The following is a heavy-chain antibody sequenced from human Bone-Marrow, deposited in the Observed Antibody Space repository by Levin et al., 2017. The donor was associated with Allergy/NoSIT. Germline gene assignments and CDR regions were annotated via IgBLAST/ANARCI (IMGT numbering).Heavy chain of an antibody. CDR2: ISGSGGST. CDR1: GFTFSSYA. V-gene: IGHV3-23*01. CDR3: AKKGGQLVRYNWFDP. D-gene: IGHD6-6*01. Sequence: PGGSLRLSCAASGFTFSSYAMSWVRQAPGKGLEWVSAISGSGGSTYYADSVKGRFTISRDNSKNTLYLQMNSLRAEDTAVYYCAKKGGQLVRYNWFDPWGQGTLVTVSS. J-gene: IGHJ5*02.